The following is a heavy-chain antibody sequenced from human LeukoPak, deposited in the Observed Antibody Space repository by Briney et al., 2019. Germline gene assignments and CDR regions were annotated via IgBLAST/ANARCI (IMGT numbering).Heavy chain of an antibody. CDR2: IYTSGST. CDR3: ARDGGGGVTTRYYYMDV. CDR1: GGSISSYY. Sequence: SETLSLTCTVSGGSISSYYWSWLRQPAGKGLEWIGRIYTSGSTNYNPSLKSRVTMSVDTSKNQFSLKLSSVTAADTAVYYCARDGGGGVTTRYYYMDVWGKGTTVIVSS. J-gene: IGHJ6*03. V-gene: IGHV4-4*07. D-gene: IGHD4-17*01.